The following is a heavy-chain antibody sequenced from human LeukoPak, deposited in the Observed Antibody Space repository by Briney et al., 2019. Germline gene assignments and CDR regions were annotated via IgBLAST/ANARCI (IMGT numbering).Heavy chain of an antibody. Sequence: SETLSLTCNVSGGSISNYYWTWIRQPAGKGLERIGRIYSSRTTTYNPSLKSRVAMSVDTSRNQFSLKLSSVTAADTAVYYCARVSPIAVAGSSYYYAMDVWGQGTTVTVSS. CDR2: IYSSRTT. V-gene: IGHV4-4*07. D-gene: IGHD6-19*01. CDR1: GGSISNYY. CDR3: ARVSPIAVAGSSYYYAMDV. J-gene: IGHJ6*02.